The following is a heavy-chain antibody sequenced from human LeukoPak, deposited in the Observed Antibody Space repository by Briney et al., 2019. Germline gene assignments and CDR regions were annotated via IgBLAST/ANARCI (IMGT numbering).Heavy chain of an antibody. CDR3: ARGHYGMDV. J-gene: IGHJ6*02. CDR1: GFTFSHHW. V-gene: IGHV3-7*04. CDR2: IYLDGSET. Sequence: GGSLRLSCAASGFTFSHHWLTWVRQGPGKGPEWVANIYLDGSETNYLDSVKGRFTISRDNAKNSLYVQMNSPTAEDTAVYYCARGHYGMDVWGQGTTVTVSS.